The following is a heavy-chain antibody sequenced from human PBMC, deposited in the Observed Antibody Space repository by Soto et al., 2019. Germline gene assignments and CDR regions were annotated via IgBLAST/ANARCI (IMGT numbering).Heavy chain of an antibody. D-gene: IGHD2-8*01. CDR1: GGSISHYY. CDR3: ARDRSTYGGGGTGEVKENWFDP. V-gene: IGHV4-59*01. Sequence: SETLSLTCTVSGGSISHYYWIWIRQSPGKGLEWIGYAYYSGSTDYNPSLKSRVTMSVDTSKNQVSLKLNSVTTADTAVYYCARDRSTYGGGGTGEVKENWFDPWGPGTLVTVSS. J-gene: IGHJ5*02. CDR2: AYYSGST.